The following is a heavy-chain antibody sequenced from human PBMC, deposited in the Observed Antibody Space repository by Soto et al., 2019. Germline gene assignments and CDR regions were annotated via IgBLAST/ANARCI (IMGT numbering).Heavy chain of an antibody. V-gene: IGHV4-39*01. CDR3: ARHAFSGVVIGNNWFDP. J-gene: IGHJ5*02. CDR1: GGSISSSSYY. Sequence: SETLSLTCTVSGGSISSSSYYWGWIRQPPGKGLEWIGSIYYSGSTYYNPSLKGRVTISVDTSKNQFSLKLSSVTAADTAVYYCARHAFSGVVIGNNWFDPWGQGTLVTVSS. CDR2: IYYSGST. D-gene: IGHD3-3*01.